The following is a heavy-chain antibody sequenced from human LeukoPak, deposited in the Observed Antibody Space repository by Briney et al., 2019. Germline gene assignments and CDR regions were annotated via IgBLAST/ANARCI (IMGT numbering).Heavy chain of an antibody. V-gene: IGHV3-33*01. J-gene: IGHJ4*02. D-gene: IGHD3-10*01. CDR2: IWHDGSHK. Sequence: GGSLRLSCAASGFSFDTYAMHWVRQAPGQGLEWVALIWHDGSHKFYSNSVRGQFTISRDNSKNTVYLQMNNLRPDDTAVYYCARKIFGSGSQPQFWGEGTLVTVSS. CDR1: GFSFDTYA. CDR3: ARKIFGSGSQPQF.